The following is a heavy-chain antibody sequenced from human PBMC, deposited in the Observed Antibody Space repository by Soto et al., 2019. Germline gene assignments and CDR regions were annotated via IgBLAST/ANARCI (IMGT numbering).Heavy chain of an antibody. CDR2: IYPGDSDT. D-gene: IGHD3-9*01. V-gene: IGHV5-51*01. CDR3: ARHRLSYDILTGPLDY. CDR1: GYSFTSYW. Sequence: LGESLKISCKGSGYSFTSYWIGWVRQMPGKGLEWMGIIYPGDSDTRYSPSFQGQVTISADKSISTAYLQWRSLKASDTAMYYCARHRLSYDILTGPLDYWGQGTLVTVSS. J-gene: IGHJ4*02.